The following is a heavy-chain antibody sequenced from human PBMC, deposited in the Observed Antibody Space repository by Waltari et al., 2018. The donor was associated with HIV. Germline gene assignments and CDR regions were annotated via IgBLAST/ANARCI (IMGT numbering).Heavy chain of an antibody. CDR1: GYTFTSSG. D-gene: IGHD2-21*02. V-gene: IGHV1-18*01. Sequence: QVQLVQSGAEVKKPGASVKVSCQASGYTFTSSGIRWVRQDPGQGLEWMGWIRAYNGNTNYAQKLQGRVTMTTDTSTSTAYMELRSLGSDDTAVYYCARAGFLAYCGGDCYPPWEGHWYFDLWGRGTLVTVSS. CDR3: ARAGFLAYCGGDCYPPWEGHWYFDL. CDR2: IRAYNGNT. J-gene: IGHJ2*01.